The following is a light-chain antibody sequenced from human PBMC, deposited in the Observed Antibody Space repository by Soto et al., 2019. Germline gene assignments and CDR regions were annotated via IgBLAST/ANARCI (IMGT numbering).Light chain of an antibody. J-gene: IGLJ2*01. CDR2: NVI. V-gene: IGLV2-14*01. CDR1: NSDVGGYNY. CDR3: SSYTSTNTLL. Sequence: QSALTQPASVSGSPGQSITISCTGTNSDVGGYNYVSWYQQHPGEAPKLMIYNVINRPSGVSDRFSGSKSGDTASLTISGLQAEDEADYYCSSYTSTNTLLFGGGTKVTVL.